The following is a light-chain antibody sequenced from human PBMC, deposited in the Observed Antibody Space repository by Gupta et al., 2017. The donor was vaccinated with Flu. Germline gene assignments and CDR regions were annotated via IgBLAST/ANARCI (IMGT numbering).Light chain of an antibody. J-gene: IGKJ1*01. CDR3: QQDNSYYS. Sequence: DIEMTQFPSSLSASVGDRVTITCRASQNISNWLAWYQHKPGRAPKLLIYKVSKGETGVPSSFSGSGYVKEFTLTSSSRRHDDFANYYGQQDNSYYSFGQGTKVEIK. V-gene: IGKV1-5*03. CDR1: QNISNW. CDR2: KVS.